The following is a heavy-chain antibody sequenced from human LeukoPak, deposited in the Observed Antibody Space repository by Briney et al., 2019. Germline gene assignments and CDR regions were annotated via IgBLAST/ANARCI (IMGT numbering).Heavy chain of an antibody. J-gene: IGHJ4*02. D-gene: IGHD3-3*01. Sequence: GASVKVSCKASGYTFTSYGISWVRQAPGQGLEWMGWICAYNGNTNYAQKLQGRVTMTTDTSTSTAYMELRSLRSDDTAVYYCARGPDTIFGVVTPAHWGQGTLVTVSS. V-gene: IGHV1-18*01. CDR2: ICAYNGNT. CDR3: ARGPDTIFGVVTPAH. CDR1: GYTFTSYG.